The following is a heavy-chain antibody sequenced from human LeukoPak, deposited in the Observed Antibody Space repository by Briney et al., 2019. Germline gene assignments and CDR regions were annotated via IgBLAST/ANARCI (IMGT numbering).Heavy chain of an antibody. J-gene: IGHJ3*02. CDR3: TSHTGTGDAFRPFHI. CDR1: GVTFSSYA. Sequence: GGSLRLSCAASGVTFSSYAMSWVRQAPGKGLEWVSFINSRSSTIYYADSVKGRFTISRDNAKNSLYLQMNSLRAEDTAVYYCTSHTGTGDAFRPFHIWGQGTMVIVSS. CDR2: INSRSSTI. V-gene: IGHV3-48*04. D-gene: IGHD2-21*02.